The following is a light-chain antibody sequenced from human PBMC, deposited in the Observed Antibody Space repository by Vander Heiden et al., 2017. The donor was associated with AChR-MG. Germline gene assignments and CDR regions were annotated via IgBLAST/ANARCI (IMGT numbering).Light chain of an antibody. Sequence: IVLTQSPGTLSLSPGERATLSCRASQSVSSSYLAWYQQKPGQAPRLLIYGASSRATGIPDRFSGSGYGTDFTLTITRREPEDFAVYYCQQYGSSPSLTFGGGTKVEIK. CDR2: GAS. CDR3: QQYGSSPSLT. CDR1: QSVSSSY. V-gene: IGKV3-20*01. J-gene: IGKJ4*01.